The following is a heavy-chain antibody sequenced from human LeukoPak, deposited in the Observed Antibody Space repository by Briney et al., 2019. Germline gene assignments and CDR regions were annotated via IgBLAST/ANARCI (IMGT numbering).Heavy chain of an antibody. V-gene: IGHV4-59*08. CDR1: GGSISSYY. D-gene: IGHD3-10*01. CDR3: ARGETYYYASGAFDI. CDR2: IYYSGST. J-gene: IGHJ3*02. Sequence: SETLSLTCTVSGGSISSYYWSWIRQPPGKGLEWIGDIYYSGSTNYNPSLKSRVTISVDTSKNQFSLKLSSVTAADTAVYYCARGETYYYASGAFDIWGQGTMVTVSS.